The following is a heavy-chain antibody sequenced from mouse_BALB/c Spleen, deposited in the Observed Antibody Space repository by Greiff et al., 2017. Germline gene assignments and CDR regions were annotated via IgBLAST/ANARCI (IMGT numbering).Heavy chain of an antibody. V-gene: IGHV5-6-5*01. D-gene: IGHD2-14*01. CDR3: AREEVRPWFAY. Sequence: EVQRVESGGGLVKPGGSLKLSCAASGFTFSSYAMSWVRQTPEKRLEWVASISSGGSTYYPDSVKGRFTISRDNARNILYLQMSSLRSEDTAMYYCAREEVRPWFAYWGQGTLVTVSA. CDR1: GFTFSSYA. J-gene: IGHJ3*01. CDR2: ISSGGST.